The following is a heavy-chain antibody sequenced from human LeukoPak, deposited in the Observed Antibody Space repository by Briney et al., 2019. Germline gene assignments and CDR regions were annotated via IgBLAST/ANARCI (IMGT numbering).Heavy chain of an antibody. CDR1: GGSFRGYY. CDR3: ARGDPCCSGGTCYNNWFHP. V-gene: IGHV4-34*01. CDR2: INHSGRH. Sequence: SETLSLTCAVYGGSFRGYYWSWLRQPPGKGLEWIGEINHSGRHNYNPSLTSRFTISVDTSKNEFSLNLGSVTAADTAVYYCARGDPCCSGGTCYNNWFHPWGQGSLVTVSS. J-gene: IGHJ5*02. D-gene: IGHD2-15*01.